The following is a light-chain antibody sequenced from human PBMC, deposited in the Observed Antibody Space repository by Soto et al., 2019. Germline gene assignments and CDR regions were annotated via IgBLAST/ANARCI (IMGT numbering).Light chain of an antibody. Sequence: QSALTQPASVSGSPGQSITISCIGTSSDVGGYNYVSWYQQHPGKAPKLMIYDVSNRPSGVSNRFSGSKSGNTASLTISGLQAEDEADYYCSSYTSSSTLYVFGTGTKLTV. CDR1: SSDVGGYNY. V-gene: IGLV2-14*01. J-gene: IGLJ1*01. CDR2: DVS. CDR3: SSYTSSSTLYV.